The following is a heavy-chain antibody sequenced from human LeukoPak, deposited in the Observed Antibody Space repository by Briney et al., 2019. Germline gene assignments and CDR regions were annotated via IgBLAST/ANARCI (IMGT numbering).Heavy chain of an antibody. V-gene: IGHV3-74*01. D-gene: IGHD1-26*01. CDR2: INSDGSST. CDR3: ASSGSYRFDY. CDR1: GFTFSSSW. Sequence: PGGSLRLSCAASGFTFSSSWMHWVRQAPEKGLVWVSRINSDGSSTSYADSVKGRFTISRDNAKNTLFLQMNSLRAEDTAVYYCASSGSYRFDYWGQGTLVTVSS. J-gene: IGHJ4*02.